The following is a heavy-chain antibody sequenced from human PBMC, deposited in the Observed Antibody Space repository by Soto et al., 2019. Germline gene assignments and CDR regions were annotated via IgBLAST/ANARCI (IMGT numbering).Heavy chain of an antibody. CDR3: ARDRSYTTDY. CDR1: GFTFSSSW. D-gene: IGHD1-26*01. CDR2: INSDGSTT. Sequence: PGGSLRLSCAASGFTFSSSWMHWVRQAPGKGLVWVSYINSDGSTTTYADSVKGRFTISRDNAKNTVYLQITSLTAEDTAVYYCARDRSYTTDYGGQGTLVTVA. V-gene: IGHV3-74*01. J-gene: IGHJ4*02.